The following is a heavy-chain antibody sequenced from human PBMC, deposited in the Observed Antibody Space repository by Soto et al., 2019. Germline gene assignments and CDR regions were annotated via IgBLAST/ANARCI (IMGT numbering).Heavy chain of an antibody. CDR2: ISSSSSYI. Sequence: EVQLVESGGGLVKPGGSLRLSCAASGFTFSSYSMNWVRQAPGKGLEWVSSISSSSSYIYYADSVKGRFTISRDNAKNSLYRQRNSLRAEDTAVYYCARDNTMTPPLGWFDPWGQGTLVTVSS. CDR1: GFTFSSYS. J-gene: IGHJ5*02. D-gene: IGHD3-22*01. V-gene: IGHV3-21*01. CDR3: ARDNTMTPPLGWFDP.